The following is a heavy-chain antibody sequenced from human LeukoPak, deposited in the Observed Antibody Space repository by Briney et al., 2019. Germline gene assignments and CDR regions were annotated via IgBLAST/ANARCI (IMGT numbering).Heavy chain of an antibody. CDR3: ATYSILNAREFRY. D-gene: IGHD4-11*01. V-gene: IGHV3-7*01. Sequence: PGRSLRLSCVASGFTFSSYGMQWVRQAPGKGLEWVANVQHIGGETYYVDSVKGRFTISRDNAKNSVYLQMNSLGADDTAVYYCATYSILNAREFRYWGQGTLVTVTS. CDR1: GFTFSSYG. J-gene: IGHJ1*01. CDR2: VQHIGGET.